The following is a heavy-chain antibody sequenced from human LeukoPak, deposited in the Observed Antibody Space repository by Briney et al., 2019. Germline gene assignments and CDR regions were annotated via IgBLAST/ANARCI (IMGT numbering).Heavy chain of an antibody. V-gene: IGHV3-21*01. CDR3: ARLRRTSDSSGYYYYYDY. CDR2: ITPTTSYI. CDR1: GLGFSSFS. Sequence: GGSLRLSCAASGLGFSSFSFNWIRQAPGKCLEWVSSITPTTSYIYYADSVRGRFTISRENAKNSLYLQMNSLRAEDTAVYYCARLRRTSDSSGYYYYYDYWGQGTLVTVSS. J-gene: IGHJ4*02. D-gene: IGHD3-22*01.